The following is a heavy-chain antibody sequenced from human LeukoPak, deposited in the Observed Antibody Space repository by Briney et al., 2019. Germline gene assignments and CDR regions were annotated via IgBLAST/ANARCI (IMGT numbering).Heavy chain of an antibody. J-gene: IGHJ4*02. V-gene: IGHV3-74*01. CDR1: EITLSNYW. Sequence: PGGSLRLSCAASEITLSNYWKHWVRQAPGKGLVWVSRISYDGHNTNYADSVKGRFTISRDTARKSLFLQMNSLRAEDTAVYYCARLFDGVTTFDYWGQGALVTVSS. D-gene: IGHD1-1*01. CDR2: ISYDGHNT. CDR3: ARLFDGVTTFDY.